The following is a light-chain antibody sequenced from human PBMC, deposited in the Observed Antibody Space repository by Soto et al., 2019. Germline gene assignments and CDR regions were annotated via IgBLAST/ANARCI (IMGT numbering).Light chain of an antibody. CDR3: QQLNSFPLT. V-gene: IGKV1-9*01. Sequence: DIQMTQSPSSLSASVGDRVTITCRASQSISSYLHWYQQKPGKAPKLLTYAASTLQSGVPSRFSGSGSGTDFTLTISSLQPEDFATYYCQQLNSFPLTFGGGTKVDIK. CDR1: QSISSY. CDR2: AAS. J-gene: IGKJ4*01.